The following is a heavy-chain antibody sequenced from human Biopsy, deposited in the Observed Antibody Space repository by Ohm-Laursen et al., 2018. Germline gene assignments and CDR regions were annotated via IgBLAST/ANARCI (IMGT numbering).Heavy chain of an antibody. CDR3: TRVRTFGGVIGGYYFDS. CDR1: GGSINSGGHF. V-gene: IGHV4-31*01. CDR2: IYGNGDT. D-gene: IGHD3-16*02. Sequence: LSLTCSVSGGSINSGGHFWGWVRQSPGKGLEWIGYIYGNGDTYYNPSLMSLVSISADTSKNQVSLGLNSVTAADTAVYYCTRVRTFGGVIGGYYFDSWGQGILVTVSS. J-gene: IGHJ4*02.